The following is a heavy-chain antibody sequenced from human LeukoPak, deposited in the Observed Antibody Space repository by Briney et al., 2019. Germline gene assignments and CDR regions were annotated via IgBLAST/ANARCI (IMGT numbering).Heavy chain of an antibody. CDR1: GFTFSRYW. Sequence: GGSLRLSCVASGFTFSRYWMHWVRQAPGKGLVWVSRINSDGRSTNYADSVKGRFSISRDNAENTFYLQMNSLRVEDTAVYYCVRGADTGYSSDSWGQGTLVTVSS. V-gene: IGHV3-74*01. D-gene: IGHD3-9*01. CDR2: INSDGRST. CDR3: VRGADTGYSSDS. J-gene: IGHJ4*02.